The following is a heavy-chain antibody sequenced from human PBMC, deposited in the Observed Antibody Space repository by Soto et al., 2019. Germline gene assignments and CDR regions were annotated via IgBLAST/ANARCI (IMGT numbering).Heavy chain of an antibody. CDR2: IYSGGST. D-gene: IGHD2-2*01. CDR1: GFTVSSNY. V-gene: IGHV3-53*01. Sequence: GGSLRLSCAASGFTVSSNYMSWVRQAPGKGLEWVSVIYSGGSTYYADSVKGRFTISRDNSKNPLYLQMNSLRAEDTAVYYCARDGPYCSSTSCPHWYFELWGRGTLVTVSS. J-gene: IGHJ2*01. CDR3: ARDGPYCSSTSCPHWYFEL.